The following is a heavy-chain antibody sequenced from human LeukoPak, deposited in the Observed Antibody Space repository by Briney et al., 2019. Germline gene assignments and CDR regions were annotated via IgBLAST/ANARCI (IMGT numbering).Heavy chain of an antibody. V-gene: IGHV3-11*04. D-gene: IGHD2-15*01. CDR3: ARDGYCSGGSCFSTNAFDI. Sequence: GRSLRLSCAASGFTFSDYYMSWIRQAPGKGLEWVSYISSSSSTIYYADSVKGRFTISRDSAKNSLYLQMNSLRDEDTAVYYCARDGYCSGGSCFSTNAFDIWGQGTMVTVSS. CDR1: GFTFSDYY. J-gene: IGHJ3*02. CDR2: ISSSSSTI.